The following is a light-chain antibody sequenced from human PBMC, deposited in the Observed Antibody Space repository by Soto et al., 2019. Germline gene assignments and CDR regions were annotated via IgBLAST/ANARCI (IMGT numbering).Light chain of an antibody. CDR1: QSVSRTY. J-gene: IGKJ4*01. Sequence: EIVLTQPPGTLFLSPVERATLSCRASQSVSRTYLAWYQQKPGQAPRLLLYDASSRATGIPDRFSGSGSGTDFTLTISRLEPEDFAVYYCQHYGSSPPLTFGGGTKVEIK. CDR2: DAS. V-gene: IGKV3-20*01. CDR3: QHYGSSPPLT.